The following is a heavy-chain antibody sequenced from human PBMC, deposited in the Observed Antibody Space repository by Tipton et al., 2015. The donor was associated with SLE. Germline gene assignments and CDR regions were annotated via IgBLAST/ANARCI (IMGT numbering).Heavy chain of an antibody. V-gene: IGHV4-34*01. Sequence: TLSLTCGVHGGSFSGYYWSWIRQPPGKGLEWIGEINHSGSTNYNPSLNSRVTISVDTSKNQFSLKLSSVTAADTAVYYCARTDEGSSGYWYFHHWGQGTLVTVSS. CDR1: GGSFSGYY. J-gene: IGHJ1*01. CDR2: INHSGST. CDR3: ARTDEGSSGYWYFHH. D-gene: IGHD3-22*01.